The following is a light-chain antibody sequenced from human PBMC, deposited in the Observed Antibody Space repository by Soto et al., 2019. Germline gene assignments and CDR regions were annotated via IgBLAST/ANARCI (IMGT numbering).Light chain of an antibody. V-gene: IGKV3-11*01. J-gene: IGKJ2*01. Sequence: EIVLTQSPATLSLSPGERATLSCRASQSVSRYLAWYQQKPGQAPRLLIYDASNRATGIPARFSGSGSGTDFTLTISSLEPEDFAVYYCQQRSNGPPPYTFGPGTKLEIK. CDR3: QQRSNGPPPYT. CDR1: QSVSRY. CDR2: DAS.